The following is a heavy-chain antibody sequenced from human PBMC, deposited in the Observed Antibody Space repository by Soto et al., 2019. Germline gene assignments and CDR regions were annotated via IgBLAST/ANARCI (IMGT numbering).Heavy chain of an antibody. CDR2: ISCYNGDT. CDR3: TVGIDYGDYGYFDS. Sequence: QVQLVQSGSEVKKPGASVKVSCKASGYTFSSRGISWVRQAPGQGLEWLGWISCYNGDTTYAQKVQERVTMTTDTSTSTDYMELRSLRSDDTAVYYCTVGIDYGDYGYFDSWGQGTLITVSS. CDR1: GYTFSSRG. V-gene: IGHV1-18*04. J-gene: IGHJ4*02. D-gene: IGHD4-17*01.